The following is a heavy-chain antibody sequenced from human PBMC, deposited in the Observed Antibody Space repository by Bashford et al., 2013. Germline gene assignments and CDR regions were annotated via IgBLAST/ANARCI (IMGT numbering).Heavy chain of an antibody. J-gene: IGHJ3*02. Sequence: VRQAPGKGLEWVSVIYSGGNTYYADSVKGRFTISRDDSKNTLFLQMNSLRAEDTAVYYCARDRRFWRGYYESDHDVFDIWGQGTMVTVSS. CDR2: IYSGGNT. CDR3: ARDRRFWRGYYESDHDVFDI. V-gene: IGHV3-53*01. D-gene: IGHD3-3*01.